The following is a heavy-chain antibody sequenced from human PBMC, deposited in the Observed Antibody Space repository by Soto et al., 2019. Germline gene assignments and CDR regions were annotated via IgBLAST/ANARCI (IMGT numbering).Heavy chain of an antibody. V-gene: IGHV3-23*01. CDR2: ISGSGGST. J-gene: IGHJ6*02. Sequence: GSLRLSCAASGFTFSSYAMSWVRQAPGKGLEWVSAISGSGGSTYYADSVKGRFTISRDNSKNTLYLQMNSLRAEDTAVCYCAKAYRPAAYTPDYYYYYGMDVWGQGTTVTVSS. CDR1: GFTFSSYA. CDR3: AKAYRPAAYTPDYYYYYGMDV. D-gene: IGHD2-2*02.